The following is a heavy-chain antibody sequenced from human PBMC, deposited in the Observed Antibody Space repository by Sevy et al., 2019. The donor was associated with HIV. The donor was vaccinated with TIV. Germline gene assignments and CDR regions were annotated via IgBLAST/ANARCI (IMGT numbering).Heavy chain of an antibody. CDR2: TYYRSKWYN. J-gene: IGHJ4*02. V-gene: IGHV6-1*01. CDR1: GDSVSSNSAA. CDR3: ARDRWELLHNYFDY. Sequence: SQTLSLTCAISGDSVSSNSAAWNWIRQFPSRGLEWLRRTYYRSKWYNDYAVSVKSRITINPDTSKNQFSLQLNSVTPEDTAVYYCARDRWELLHNYFDYWGQGTLVTVSS. D-gene: IGHD1-26*01.